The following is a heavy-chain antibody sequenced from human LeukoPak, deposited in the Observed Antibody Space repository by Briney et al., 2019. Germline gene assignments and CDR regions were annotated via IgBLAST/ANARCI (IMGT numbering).Heavy chain of an antibody. CDR2: IKQDGSEK. J-gene: IGHJ4*02. D-gene: IGHD6-19*01. V-gene: IGHV3-7*05. CDR1: GFTFSSYW. CDR3: ARGLGSGWFPD. Sequence: GGSLRLSCAASGFTFSSYWMSWVRQAPGKGLEWVANIKQDGSEKFYVDSVKGRFTISRDNAKNSLYLQMISLRAEDTAVYYCARGLGSGWFPDWGQGTLVTVSS.